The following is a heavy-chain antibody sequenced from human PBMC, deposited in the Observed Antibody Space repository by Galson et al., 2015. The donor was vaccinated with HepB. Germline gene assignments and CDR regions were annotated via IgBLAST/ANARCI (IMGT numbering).Heavy chain of an antibody. J-gene: IGHJ4*02. CDR2: INAGIGNT. V-gene: IGHV1-3*01. Sequence: SVKVSCKASGYTFTSYAMHWVRQAPGQRLEWMGWINAGIGNTKYSQKFQGRVTITRDTSASTAYMELSSLRSEDTAVYYCSRLGPSGWYDYLGQGTLVSVSS. CDR3: SRLGPSGWYDY. CDR1: GYTFTSYA. D-gene: IGHD2-15*01.